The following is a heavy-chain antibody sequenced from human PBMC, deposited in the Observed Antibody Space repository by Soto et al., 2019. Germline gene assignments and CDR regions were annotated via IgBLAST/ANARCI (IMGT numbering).Heavy chain of an antibody. CDR1: GFTFSTYA. V-gene: IGHV3-23*01. Sequence: EVPLLESGGGLVQPGGSLRLSCAASGFTFSTYAMTWVRQAPGKGPEWVSRIGDSEGETTHYADSVKGRFTISRDNAKTTLYLQMNSLRVEDTAIYYCAKGYCGGGRCYDLDNWFDSWGQGTRVTVSS. J-gene: IGHJ5*01. CDR2: IGDSEGETT. CDR3: AKGYCGGGRCYDLDNWFDS. D-gene: IGHD2-15*01.